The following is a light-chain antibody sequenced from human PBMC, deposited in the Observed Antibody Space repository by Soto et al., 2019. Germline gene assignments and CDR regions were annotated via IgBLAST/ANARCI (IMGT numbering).Light chain of an antibody. CDR3: LQCGRPHT. CDR2: GAP. CDR1: QSVSNNH. J-gene: IGKJ1*01. V-gene: IGKV3-20*01. Sequence: LPRSPAQRPLSLGERPKISVSASQSVSNNHLAGSQQKPGQAPRLLIYGAPKRATGIPDRFSGSGSGSDFTLVISRLEREHFAVYIGLQCGRPHTFGQGTKVDIK.